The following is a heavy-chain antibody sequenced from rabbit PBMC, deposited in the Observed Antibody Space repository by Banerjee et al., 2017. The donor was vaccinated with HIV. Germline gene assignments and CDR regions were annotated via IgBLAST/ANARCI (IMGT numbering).Heavy chain of an antibody. CDR2: IYTGSSGST. CDR1: GFSFSSIYY. J-gene: IGHJ4*01. D-gene: IGHD6-1*01. V-gene: IGHV1S45*01. Sequence: QEQLEESGGGLVTPEGSLTLTCTASGFSFSSIYYMCWVRQAPGKGLEWIGCIYTGSSGSTYYASWAKGRFTISKASSTTVTLQMTSLTAADTATYFCARSGADYAYGSDLWGPGTLVTVS. CDR3: ARSGADYAYGSDL.